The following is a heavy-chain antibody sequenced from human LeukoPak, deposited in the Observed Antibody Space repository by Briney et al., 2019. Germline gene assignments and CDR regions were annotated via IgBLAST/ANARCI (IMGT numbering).Heavy chain of an antibody. CDR3: ARGPRDCSSTSCYRVHINDY. V-gene: IGHV7-4-1*02. D-gene: IGHD2-2*01. J-gene: IGHJ4*02. CDR1: GYTFTSYA. CDR2: INTNTGNP. Sequence: ASVNVSCTASGYTFTSYAMNWVRQAPGQGLEWMGWINTNTGNPTYAQGFTGRFVFSLDTSVSTAYLQISSLKAEDTAVYYCARGPRDCSSTSCYRVHINDYWGQGTLVTVSS.